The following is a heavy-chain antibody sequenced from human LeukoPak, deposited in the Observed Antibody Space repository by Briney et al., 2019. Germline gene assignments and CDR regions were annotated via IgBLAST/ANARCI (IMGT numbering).Heavy chain of an antibody. CDR1: GGSISSYY. V-gene: IGHV4-34*01. CDR3: ARPRVRPTTNWFDT. CDR2: IDHTGST. D-gene: IGHD1-26*01. Sequence: PSETLSLTCTVSGGSISSYYWSWIRQPPGKGLEWIGEIDHTGSTNYNPSLKTRVTISVDTSNKHFSLRLNSVTAADTAVYYCARPRVRPTTNWFDTWGQGTLVTVSS. J-gene: IGHJ5*02.